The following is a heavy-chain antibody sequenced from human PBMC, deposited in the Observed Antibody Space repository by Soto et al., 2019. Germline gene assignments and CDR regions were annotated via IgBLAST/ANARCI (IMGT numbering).Heavy chain of an antibody. J-gene: IGHJ5*02. D-gene: IGHD3-10*01. Sequence: GESLKISCKASGYTFSNFWIAWVRQTPGKGLEWMGIIYPGDSDTRYSPSFQGQVTMSADQSTNTAYLHWSSLKASDTAIYYCARHAFNMVRGPIDPWGQGTLVTVSS. CDR2: IYPGDSDT. CDR1: GYTFSNFW. V-gene: IGHV5-51*01. CDR3: ARHAFNMVRGPIDP.